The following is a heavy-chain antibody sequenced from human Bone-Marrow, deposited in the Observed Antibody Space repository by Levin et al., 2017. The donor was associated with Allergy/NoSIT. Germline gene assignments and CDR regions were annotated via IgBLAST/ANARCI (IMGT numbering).Heavy chain of an antibody. Sequence: GESLKISCKGSGYSFTGYYMHWVRQAPGQGLEWMGWINHSSGGTNYAQKFQGRVSMTGDRSITTGYMELTSLQSDDTAVYYCAVSIFGVVYWGQGTLVTVSS. J-gene: IGHJ4*02. V-gene: IGHV1-2*02. D-gene: IGHD3-3*01. CDR2: INHSSGGT. CDR1: GYSFTGYY. CDR3: AVSIFGVVY.